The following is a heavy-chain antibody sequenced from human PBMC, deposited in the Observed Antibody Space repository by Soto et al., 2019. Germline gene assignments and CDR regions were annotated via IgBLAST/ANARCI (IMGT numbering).Heavy chain of an antibody. CDR1: GFTFSTYD. CDR3: ARTHHYYYNGMDV. CDR2: IRGSGTTM. J-gene: IGHJ6*02. V-gene: IGHV3-48*03. Sequence: EVQLVESGGGLVQPGGSLRLSCGASGFTFSTYDMIWVRQAPGKGLEWVSSIRGSGTTMFYADSVKGRFTISRDNAKDSLYLQMHSLRAEDTAVYYCARTHHYYYNGMDVWGQGTAVTVSS.